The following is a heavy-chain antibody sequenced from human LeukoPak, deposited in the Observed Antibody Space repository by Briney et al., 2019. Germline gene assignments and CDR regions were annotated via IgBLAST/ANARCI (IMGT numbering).Heavy chain of an antibody. CDR3: ARGKNFDWLLPSDY. CDR2: IYSGGST. Sequence: GGSLRLSCAASGFTVSSNYMSWVRQAPGKGLEWVSVIYSGGSTYYADSVKGRFTISRDNSKNTLYLQMNSLRAEDTAVYYCARGKNFDWLLPSDYWGQGTLVTVSS. V-gene: IGHV3-53*01. J-gene: IGHJ4*02. D-gene: IGHD3-9*01. CDR1: GFTVSSNY.